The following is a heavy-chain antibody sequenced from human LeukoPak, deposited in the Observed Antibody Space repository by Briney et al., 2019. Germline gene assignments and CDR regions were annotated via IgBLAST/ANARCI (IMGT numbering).Heavy chain of an antibody. J-gene: IGHJ5*02. D-gene: IGHD1-7*01. Sequence: ASVKVSCKASGYTFTGYYMHWVRQAPGQGLEWMGWINPNSGGTNYAQKFQGRVTMTTDTSISTAYMELSRLRSDDTAVYYCAREDNWNYDDWFDPWGQGTLVTVSS. V-gene: IGHV1-2*02. CDR1: GYTFTGYY. CDR3: AREDNWNYDDWFDP. CDR2: INPNSGGT.